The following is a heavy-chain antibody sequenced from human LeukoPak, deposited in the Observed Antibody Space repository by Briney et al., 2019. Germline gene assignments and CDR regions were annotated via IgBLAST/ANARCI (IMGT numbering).Heavy chain of an antibody. J-gene: IGHJ6*03. CDR1: GGSISSGSSY. Sequence: SQTLSLTCTVSGGSISSGSSYWSWIRQPAGKGLEWIGRIYTSGSTNYNPSLKSRVTISVDTSKNQFSLKLISVTAADTAVYYCASRPSEDCGDYADYYYYMDVWGTGTTVTVSS. V-gene: IGHV4-61*02. CDR3: ASRPSEDCGDYADYYYYMDV. D-gene: IGHD4-17*01. CDR2: IYTSGST.